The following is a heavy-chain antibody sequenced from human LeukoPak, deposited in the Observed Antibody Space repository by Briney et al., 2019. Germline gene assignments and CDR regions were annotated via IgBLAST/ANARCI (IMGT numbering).Heavy chain of an antibody. V-gene: IGHV4-4*02. CDR2: IYHSGST. Sequence: SETLSLTCAVSGGSISSSNWWSWVRQPPGKGLEWIGEIYHSGSTNYNPSLKSRVTISIDTSKNQFSLRLTSVTAADTAVYYCARERYGGDSLYFFDYWGQGTLVTVSS. J-gene: IGHJ4*02. CDR1: GGSISSSNW. CDR3: ARERYGGDSLYFFDY. D-gene: IGHD4-23*01.